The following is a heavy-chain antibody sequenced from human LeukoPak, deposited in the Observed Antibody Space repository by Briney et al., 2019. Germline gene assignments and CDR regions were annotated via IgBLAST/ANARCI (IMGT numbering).Heavy chain of an antibody. J-gene: IGHJ4*02. D-gene: IGHD6-19*01. CDR3: ARDRGLLYGSSGCLDS. CDR1: GYTFTGYY. CDR2: INPNSGGT. Sequence: ASVKVSCKASGYTFTGYYMHWVRQAPGQGLEWMGWINPNSGGTNYAQKFQGRVTMTRDTSTSTVYMELSSLTSEDTAVYYCARDRGLLYGSSGCLDSWGQGTLVTVSS. V-gene: IGHV1-2*02.